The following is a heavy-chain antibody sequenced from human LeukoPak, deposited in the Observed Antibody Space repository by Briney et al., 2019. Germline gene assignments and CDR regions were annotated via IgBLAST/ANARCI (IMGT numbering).Heavy chain of an antibody. CDR3: ARYETRSDYYYMDV. J-gene: IGHJ6*03. CDR2: IIPIFGTA. D-gene: IGHD3-16*01. V-gene: IGHV1-69*01. CDR1: GGTFSSYA. Sequence: GASVKVSCKASGGTFSSYAISWVRQAPGQGLEWTGGIIPIFGTANYAQKFQGRVTITADESTSTAYMELSSLRSEDTAVYYCARYETRSDYYYMDVWGKGTTVTVSS.